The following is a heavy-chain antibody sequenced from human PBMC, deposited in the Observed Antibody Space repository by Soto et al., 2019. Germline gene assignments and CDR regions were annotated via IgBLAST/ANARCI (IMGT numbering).Heavy chain of an antibody. CDR3: TLHIVVVTSVHNYFNP. D-gene: IGHD2-21*02. V-gene: IGHV3-23*01. Sequence: EVQLLESGGGLVQPGGSLRLSCTASGFTFSNYAMSWVRQAPGKGLEWVSAITRTDSTYYADSVKGRFTISRDNSRNTLYLKMNSLGAEDAALYYCTLHIVVVTSVHNYFNPGGQGTLVTVSS. J-gene: IGHJ4*02. CDR2: ITRTDST. CDR1: GFTFSNYA.